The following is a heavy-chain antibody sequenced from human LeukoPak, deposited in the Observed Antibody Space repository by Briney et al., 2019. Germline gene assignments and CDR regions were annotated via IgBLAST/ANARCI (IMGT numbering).Heavy chain of an antibody. D-gene: IGHD2-2*01. CDR2: VYYSGST. CDR1: GGSFSGYY. Sequence: PSETLSLTCAVYGGSFSGYYWSWIRQPPGKGLEWIGYVYYSGSTDYNPSLKSRVTISVDTSKNQFSLKLSSVTAADTAVYYCARHLGYQLRRGYYYVMDVWGPGTTVTVSS. V-gene: IGHV4-59*08. CDR3: ARHLGYQLRRGYYYVMDV. J-gene: IGHJ6*02.